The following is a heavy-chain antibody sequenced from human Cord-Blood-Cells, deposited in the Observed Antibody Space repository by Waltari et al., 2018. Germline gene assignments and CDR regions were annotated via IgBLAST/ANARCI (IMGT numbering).Heavy chain of an antibody. CDR2: IIPIFGTA. D-gene: IGHD1-26*01. Sequence: QVQLVQSGAEVKKTGPSVKVSCKASGRTSSSYPISWVRQSPGQGLEWMGGIIPIFGTANYAQKCQGRVTITADKSTSTAYMELSSLRSEDTAVYYCAREHSGTPFYYYGMDVWGQGTTVTVSS. CDR3: AREHSGTPFYYYGMDV. J-gene: IGHJ6*02. CDR1: GRTSSSYP. V-gene: IGHV1-69*06.